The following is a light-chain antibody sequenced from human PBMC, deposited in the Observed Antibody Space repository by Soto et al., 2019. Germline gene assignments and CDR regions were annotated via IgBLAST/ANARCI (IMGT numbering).Light chain of an antibody. Sequence: QPVLTQSPSASASLGASVKLTCTLSSGHKKYAIAWHQQQPQKGPRYLMNVNSDGSHSKGDGIPDRFSGSSSGTERYLIISSLQSEDEADYYCQTWGTGFRVFGGGTKVNVL. V-gene: IGLV4-69*01. CDR2: VNSDGSH. J-gene: IGLJ3*02. CDR3: QTWGTGFRV. CDR1: SGHKKYA.